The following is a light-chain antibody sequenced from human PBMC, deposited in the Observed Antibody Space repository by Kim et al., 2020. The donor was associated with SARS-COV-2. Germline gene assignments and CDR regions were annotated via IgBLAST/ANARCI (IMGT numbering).Light chain of an antibody. CDR2: GKN. J-gene: IGLJ1*01. V-gene: IGLV3-19*01. CDR1: SLRSYY. Sequence: SSELTQDPAVSVALGQTVRITCQGDSLRSYYASWYQQKPGQAPVVVIYGKNNRPSGIPDRVSGSSPGNTASLTITGAQAEDEGDHYCNSGDSHHLLYVFG. CDR3: NSGDSHHLLYV.